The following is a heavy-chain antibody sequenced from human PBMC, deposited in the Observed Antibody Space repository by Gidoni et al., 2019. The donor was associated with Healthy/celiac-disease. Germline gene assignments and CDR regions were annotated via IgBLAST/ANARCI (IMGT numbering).Heavy chain of an antibody. CDR3: AKEGYNWKGFWKGTGPPSFDY. V-gene: IGHV3-23*04. Sequence: EVQLVESGGGLVQPGGSLRLSCAASGFTFSSYAMSWVRQAPGKGLEWVSAISGSGGSTHYADSVKGRFTISRDNSKNTLYLQMNSLRAEDTAVYYCAKEGYNWKGFWKGTGPPSFDYWGQGTLVTVSS. J-gene: IGHJ4*02. CDR1: GFTFSSYA. D-gene: IGHD1-20*01. CDR2: ISGSGGST.